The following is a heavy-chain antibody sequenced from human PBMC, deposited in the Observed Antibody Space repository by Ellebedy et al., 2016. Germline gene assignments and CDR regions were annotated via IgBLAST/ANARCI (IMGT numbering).Heavy chain of an antibody. CDR3: AKDVWLGWELYY. V-gene: IGHV3-23*01. D-gene: IGHD1-26*01. CDR2: ISGSGGST. CDR1: GFTFSSYA. Sequence: GESLKISCAASGFTFSSYAMSWVRQAPGKGLEWVSAISGSGGSTYYADSVKGRFTISRDNSKNTLYLQMNSLRAEDTAVYYCAKDVWLGWELYYWGQGTLVTVSS. J-gene: IGHJ4*02.